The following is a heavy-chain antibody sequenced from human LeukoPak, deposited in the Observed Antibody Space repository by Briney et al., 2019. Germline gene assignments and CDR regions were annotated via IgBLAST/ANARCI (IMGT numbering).Heavy chain of an antibody. Sequence: SGGSLRLSCAASGFTFDDYAMHWVRQAPGKGLEWVSGTSWNSGSIGYADSVKGRFTISRDNAKNSLYLQMNSLRAEDTALYYCAKDMEDNRGEDIEGAFDIWGQGTMVTVSS. J-gene: IGHJ3*02. D-gene: IGHD3-10*01. CDR2: TSWNSGSI. CDR3: AKDMEDNRGEDIEGAFDI. V-gene: IGHV3-9*01. CDR1: GFTFDDYA.